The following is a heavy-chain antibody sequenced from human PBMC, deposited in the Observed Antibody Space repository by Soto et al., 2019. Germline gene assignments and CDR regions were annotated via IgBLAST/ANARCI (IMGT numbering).Heavy chain of an antibody. J-gene: IGHJ6*02. Sequence: SETLSLTCTVSGGSVSSGSYYWSWIRQPPGKGLEGIGYIYYSGSTNYNPSLKSRVTISVDTSKNQFSLKLSSVTAADTAVYYCARDRKIDTTIFGVARPYGMDVWGQGTKVTVYS. CDR2: IYYSGST. CDR3: ARDRKIDTTIFGVARPYGMDV. V-gene: IGHV4-61*01. CDR1: GGSVSSGSYY. D-gene: IGHD3-3*01.